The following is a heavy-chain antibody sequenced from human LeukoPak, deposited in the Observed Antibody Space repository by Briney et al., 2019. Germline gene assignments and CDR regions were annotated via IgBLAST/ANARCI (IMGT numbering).Heavy chain of an antibody. CDR1: GFTFSSYD. D-gene: IGHD3-16*01. V-gene: IGHV3-23*01. CDR2: ISGNGCST. CDR3: AKATGAFSYDSPDY. Sequence: GGSLRLSCAASGFTFSSYDMTWVRHAPGKGLEWVSSISGNGCSTYYADSGRGRFTISRDKSKNTLYLQMNSLRAEDTAVYYCAKATGAFSYDSPDYWGQGTLVTVSS. J-gene: IGHJ4*02.